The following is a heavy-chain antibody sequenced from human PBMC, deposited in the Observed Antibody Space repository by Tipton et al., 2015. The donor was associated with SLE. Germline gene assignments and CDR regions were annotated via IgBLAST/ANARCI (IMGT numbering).Heavy chain of an antibody. Sequence: TLSLTCTVSCASISTHYWSWIRQPPGKGLEWIGYISYTGNTNFNPSLKSRVTMSVATSKNQFSLRLTSVTAADTAMYYCARDSAVNFWYFDLWGRGTLVTVSS. J-gene: IGHJ2*01. CDR3: ARDSAVNFWYFDL. CDR2: ISYTGNT. CDR1: CASISTHY. V-gene: IGHV4-59*11.